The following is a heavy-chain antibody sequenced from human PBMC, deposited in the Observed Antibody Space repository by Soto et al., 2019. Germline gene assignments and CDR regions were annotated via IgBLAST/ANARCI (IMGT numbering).Heavy chain of an antibody. CDR3: TRGLGMFGSGMVSWFDP. V-gene: IGHV3-73*01. D-gene: IGHD3-10*01. CDR1: GFTFSGSA. CDR2: IRSKANSYAT. J-gene: IGHJ5*02. Sequence: GGSLRLSCAASGFTFSGSAMHWVRQASGKGLEWVGRIRSKANSYATAYAASVKGRFTISRDDSKNTAYLQMNSLKTEDTAVYYCTRGLGMFGSGMVSWFDPWGQGTLVTVSS.